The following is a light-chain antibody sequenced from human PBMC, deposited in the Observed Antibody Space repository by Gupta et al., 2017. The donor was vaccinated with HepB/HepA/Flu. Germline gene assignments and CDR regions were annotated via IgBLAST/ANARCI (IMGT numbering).Light chain of an antibody. V-gene: IGLV1-44*01. CDR1: SSNVGSNT. CDR2: SNS. J-gene: IGLJ3*02. CDR3: EAWDDRINRGV. Sequence: HSVLTQPPSPSATPLHMVTISCSGRSSNVGSNTVNWYQQLPGKAPKRIIYSNSQRPAGVPDRVSGSKSGTSASLAISGVKAEEEAEYYCEAWDDRINRGVFGRGTKLTGL.